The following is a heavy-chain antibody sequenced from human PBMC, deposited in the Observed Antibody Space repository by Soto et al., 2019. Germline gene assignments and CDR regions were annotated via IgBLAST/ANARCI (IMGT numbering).Heavy chain of an antibody. CDR1: GGSISSGGYY. CDR2: IYYSGST. V-gene: IGHV4-31*03. Sequence: SETLSLTCTVSGGSISSGGYYWSWIRQHPGKGLEWIGYIYYSGSTYYNPSLKSRVTISVDTSKNQFSLKLSSVTAADTAVYYCARIGPIVVVPAASPRYYYYMDVWGKGTTVTVSS. J-gene: IGHJ6*03. D-gene: IGHD2-2*01. CDR3: ARIGPIVVVPAASPRYYYYMDV.